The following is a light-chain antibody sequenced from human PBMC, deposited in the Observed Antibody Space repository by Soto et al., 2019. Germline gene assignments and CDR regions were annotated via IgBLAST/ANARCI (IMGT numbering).Light chain of an antibody. CDR1: SSDVGGYNY. J-gene: IGLJ1*01. Sequence: QSVLTQPASVSGSPGQSITISCTGNSSDVGGYNYVSWYQQHPGKAPKLMIYEVSNRPSGISNRFSGSKSGNTASLTISGLQAEDEADYYCGSYTSSSTRVFGTGTKLTVL. CDR3: GSYTSSSTRV. CDR2: EVS. V-gene: IGLV2-14*01.